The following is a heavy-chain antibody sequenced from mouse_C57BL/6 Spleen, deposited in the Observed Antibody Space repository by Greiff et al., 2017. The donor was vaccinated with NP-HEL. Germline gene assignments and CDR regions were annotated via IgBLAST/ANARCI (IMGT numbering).Heavy chain of an antibody. CDR2: IYPGDGDT. Sequence: VQLQQSGPELVKPGASVKISCKASGYAFSSSWMNWVKQRPGKGLEWIGRIYPGDGDTNYNGKFKGKATLTADKSSSTVSMQLSSLTSEDSAVYFCARGLGYFDYWGQGTTLTVSS. CDR3: ARGLGYFDY. J-gene: IGHJ2*01. CDR1: GYAFSSSW. D-gene: IGHD2-4*01. V-gene: IGHV1-82*01.